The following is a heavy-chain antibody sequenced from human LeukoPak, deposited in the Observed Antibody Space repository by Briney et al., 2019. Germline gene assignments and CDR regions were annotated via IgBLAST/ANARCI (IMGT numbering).Heavy chain of an antibody. CDR3: ARSSRDRGGVWFDP. CDR2: IYYGGST. Sequence: SETLSLTCTVSVGSISSSSYYWRWPRHPPGRGVEWIGSIYYGGSTYYTPSLKGRLTISVDTSKNQFSLKLSSVTAADTAVYYCARSSRDRGGVWFDPWGQGTLVTVSS. CDR1: VGSISSSSYY. J-gene: IGHJ5*02. D-gene: IGHD3-16*01. V-gene: IGHV4-39*01.